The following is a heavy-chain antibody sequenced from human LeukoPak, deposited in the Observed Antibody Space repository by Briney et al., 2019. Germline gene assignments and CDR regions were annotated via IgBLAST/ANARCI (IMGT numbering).Heavy chain of an antibody. CDR1: GFTFSDHW. CDR3: ARELYGDYGADY. V-gene: IGHV3-74*01. D-gene: IGHD4-17*01. Sequence: GGSLRLSCAASGFTFSDHWMNWVRQAPGKGLVWVSSIKKDGSTTHYADSVEGRFTISRDNAKNTLYLQMNSLRAEDTAVYYCARELYGDYGADYWGQGTLVTVSS. CDR2: IKKDGSTT. J-gene: IGHJ4*02.